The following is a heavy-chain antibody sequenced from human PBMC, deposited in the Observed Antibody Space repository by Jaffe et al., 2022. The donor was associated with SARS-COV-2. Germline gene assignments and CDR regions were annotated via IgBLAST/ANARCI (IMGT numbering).Heavy chain of an antibody. CDR1: GYTFTSYG. V-gene: IGHV1-18*01. D-gene: IGHD1-26*01. CDR2: ISAYNGNT. CDR3: ARVVFSVELLSSGTAAFDI. Sequence: QVQLVQSGAEVKKPGASVKVSCKASGYTFTSYGISWVRQAPGQGLEWMGWISAYNGNTNYAQKLQGRVTMTTDTSTSTAYMELRSLRSDDTAVYYCARVVFSVELLSSGTAAFDIWGQGTMVTVSS. J-gene: IGHJ3*02.